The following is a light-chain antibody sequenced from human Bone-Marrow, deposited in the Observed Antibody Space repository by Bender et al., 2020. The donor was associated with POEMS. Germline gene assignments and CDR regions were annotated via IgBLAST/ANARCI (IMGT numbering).Light chain of an antibody. CDR1: NSDVGNYNL. CDR2: EVS. Sequence: QSALTQPASVSGSPGQSITISCIGTNSDVGNYNLVSWYQQHPGKAPKLMIFEVSERPSGVSTRFSGSKSGNTASLTISGLQAEDEADYYCCSYAGTITPYVFGTGTKVSVL. CDR3: CSYAGTITPYV. V-gene: IGLV2-23*02. J-gene: IGLJ1*01.